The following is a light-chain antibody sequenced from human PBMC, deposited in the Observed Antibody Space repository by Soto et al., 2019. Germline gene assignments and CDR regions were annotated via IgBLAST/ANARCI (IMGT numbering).Light chain of an antibody. J-gene: IGLJ2*01. V-gene: IGLV1-36*01. CDR1: SSNIGNNA. CDR3: AAWDDSLNAVV. CDR2: YDD. Sequence: QLVLTQPPSVSEAPRQRVIISCSGSSSNIGNNAVNWYQQLPGKAPKLLIYYDDLLPSGVSDRFSGSKSGTSASLAISGLQSDDEADYYCAAWDDSLNAVVFGGGTKLTVL.